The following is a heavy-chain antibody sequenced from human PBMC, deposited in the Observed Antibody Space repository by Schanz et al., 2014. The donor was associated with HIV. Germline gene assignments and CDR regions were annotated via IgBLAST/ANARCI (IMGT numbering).Heavy chain of an antibody. CDR3: ARDALPSSVRGMISNWFDP. V-gene: IGHV3-30*03. J-gene: IGHJ5*02. D-gene: IGHD3-10*01. Sequence: QVHLVESGGGVVQPGRSLRLSCAASGLTFNSFGIHWVRQAPGKGLEWEALISYDAVNKFYADSVQGRFTISRDDSKNTVSLQMDDLRDEDTALYYCARDALPSSVRGMISNWFDPWGQGTLVTVSS. CDR1: GLTFNSFG. CDR2: ISYDAVNK.